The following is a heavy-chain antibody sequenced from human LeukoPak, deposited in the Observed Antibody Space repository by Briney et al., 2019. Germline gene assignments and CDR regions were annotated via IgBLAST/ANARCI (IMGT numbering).Heavy chain of an antibody. J-gene: IGHJ4*02. CDR1: VLIFSKYW. V-gene: IGHV3-74*03. CDR2: INERGRDT. Sequence: GGSLRLPCAASVLIFSKYWMHWVRKTPGKGLVWVSRINERGRDTMYADSVKGRFTISRDNAKNTVYLQMNSLRAEDTGVYYCVRDEALWRLDYWGQGTLVTVSS. D-gene: IGHD2-21*01. CDR3: VRDEALWRLDY.